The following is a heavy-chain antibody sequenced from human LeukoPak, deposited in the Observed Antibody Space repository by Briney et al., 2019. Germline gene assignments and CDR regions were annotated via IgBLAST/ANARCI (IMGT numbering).Heavy chain of an antibody. CDR2: MNPNSGNT. CDR3: ARGVGVVIIPNHYYYYYGMDV. V-gene: IGHV1-8*01. J-gene: IGHJ6*02. D-gene: IGHD3-3*01. Sequence: ASVKVSCKASGYTFTSHDINWVRQATGQGLGWMGWMNPNSGNTGYAQKFQGRVTMTRNTSISTAYMELSSLRSEDTAVYYCARGVGVVIIPNHYYYYYGMDVWGQGTTVTVSS. CDR1: GYTFTSHD.